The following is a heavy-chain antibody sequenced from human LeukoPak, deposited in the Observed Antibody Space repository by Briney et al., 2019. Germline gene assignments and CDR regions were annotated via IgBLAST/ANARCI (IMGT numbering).Heavy chain of an antibody. Sequence: PSETLSLTCTVSGGSISSYYWSLIRQPAGKGLEWIGRIYTSGSTNYNPSLKSRVTMSVDTSKNQFSLKLSSVTAADTAVYYCARVARRYYGSGSPDWYFDLWGRGTLVTVSS. CDR3: ARVARRYYGSGSPDWYFDL. V-gene: IGHV4-4*07. CDR1: GGSISSYY. J-gene: IGHJ2*01. CDR2: IYTSGST. D-gene: IGHD3-10*01.